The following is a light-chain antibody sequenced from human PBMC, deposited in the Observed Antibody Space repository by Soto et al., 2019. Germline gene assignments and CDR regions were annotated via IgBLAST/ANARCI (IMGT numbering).Light chain of an antibody. V-gene: IGKV3-11*01. CDR2: DAS. J-gene: IGKJ1*01. CDR3: QQRSNWPT. Sequence: EIVMTQSPVTLSVSPGERATLSCMASQSVSSYLAWYQQKPGQAPRLLIYDASNRATGIPARFSGSGSGTDFTLTISSLEPEDFAVYYCQQRSNWPTFGQGTKVDI. CDR1: QSVSSY.